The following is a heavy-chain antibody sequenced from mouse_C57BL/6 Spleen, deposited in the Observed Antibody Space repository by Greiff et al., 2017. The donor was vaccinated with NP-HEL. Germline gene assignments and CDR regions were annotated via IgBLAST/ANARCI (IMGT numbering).Heavy chain of an antibody. V-gene: IGHV1-50*01. CDR2: IDPSDSYT. CDR1: GYTFTSYW. CDR3: ARRPAY. J-gene: IGHJ2*01. Sequence: QVQLQQPGAELVKPGASVKLSCKASGYTFTSYWMQWVKQRPGQGLEWIGEIDPSDSYTNYNQKFKGKATLTVDTSSSTAYMQLSSLTSEDSAVYYCARRPAYWGQGTTLTVSS.